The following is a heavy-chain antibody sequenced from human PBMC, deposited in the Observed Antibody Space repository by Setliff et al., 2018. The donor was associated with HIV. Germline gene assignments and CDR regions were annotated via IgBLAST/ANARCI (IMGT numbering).Heavy chain of an antibody. CDR1: GASVNSNNYY. D-gene: IGHD3-10*01. J-gene: IGHJ4*02. Sequence: PSETLSLTCTVSGASVNSNNYYWGWIRQPPGKGLEWIASIYYSGTTYYNPSLKSRVTISVDTSKNQFSLKLGSVTAADTAVYYCARLSLSLVRGIINSGDRFFDYWGQGSLVTVSS. V-gene: IGHV4-39*01. CDR3: ARLSLSLVRGIINSGDRFFDY. CDR2: IYYSGTT.